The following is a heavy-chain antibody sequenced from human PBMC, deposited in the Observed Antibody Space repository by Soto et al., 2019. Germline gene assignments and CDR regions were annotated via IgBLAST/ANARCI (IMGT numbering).Heavy chain of an antibody. CDR3: ARLSALVLTGVYYFDY. V-gene: IGHV2-26*01. D-gene: IGHD3-9*01. Sequence: LTCIVSDFSLTNARMGVSWIRHPPGKAPEWLAHIVSNGGQSYRTSLKSGLTISKDTSKSQVVLTMSNIDPVDTAPYYCARLSALVLTGVYYFDYGRQGTQVTVSS. CDR1: DFSLTNARMG. CDR2: IVSNGGQ. J-gene: IGHJ4*02.